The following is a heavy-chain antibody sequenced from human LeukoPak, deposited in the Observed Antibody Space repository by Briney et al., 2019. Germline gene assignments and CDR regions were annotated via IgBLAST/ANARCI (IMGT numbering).Heavy chain of an antibody. D-gene: IGHD6-19*01. J-gene: IGHJ4*02. CDR2: ISSSSTYT. Sequence: GGSLRLSCAASGFTFSDYYMSWIRQAPGKGLEWVSYISSSSTYTKYADSVKGRFTISRDNAKNSLYLQMNSLRAEDTAVYYCARAIYSGAWYGPDYWGQGTLVTVSS. V-gene: IGHV3-11*05. CDR3: ARAIYSGAWYGPDY. CDR1: GFTFSDYY.